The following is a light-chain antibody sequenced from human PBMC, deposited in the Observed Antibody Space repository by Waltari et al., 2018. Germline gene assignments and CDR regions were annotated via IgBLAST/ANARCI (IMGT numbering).Light chain of an antibody. CDR2: ASS. J-gene: IGKJ4*01. Sequence: IQLTQSPSSLSASVGDRVTITCRASQGIDSYLAWYQQKPGKAPKLLISASSTLQSGVPPRFSGSGSGTDFTLTISSLQPEDFATYYCQQLYSYPITFGGGTKVEIK. V-gene: IGKV1-9*01. CDR1: QGIDSY. CDR3: QQLYSYPIT.